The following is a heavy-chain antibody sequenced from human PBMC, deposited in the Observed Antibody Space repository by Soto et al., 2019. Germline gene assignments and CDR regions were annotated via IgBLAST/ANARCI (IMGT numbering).Heavy chain of an antibody. CDR2: IIPIFGTA. CDR3: AVQLDGGYGMDV. J-gene: IGHJ6*02. CDR1: GGTFSSYA. D-gene: IGHD4-17*01. Sequence: GASVKVSCKASGGTFSSYAISWVRQAPGQGLEWMGGIIPIFGTANYAQKFQGRVTITADESTSTAYMELSSLRSEDTAVYYCAVQLDGGYGMDVWGQGTTVTVSS. V-gene: IGHV1-69*13.